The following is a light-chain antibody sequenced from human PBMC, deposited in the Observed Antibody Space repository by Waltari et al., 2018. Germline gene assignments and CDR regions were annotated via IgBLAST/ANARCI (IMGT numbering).Light chain of an antibody. Sequence: VILTLSPATLSLSPGERATLSCRASQSVSSYLAWYQQKPGQAPRLLIYGASSRATGIPDRFSGSGSGTEFTLTISSLEPEDFAVYYCQKYRSAPYSFGQGTKVEIK. V-gene: IGKV3-20*01. J-gene: IGKJ2*03. CDR1: QSVSSY. CDR3: QKYRSAPYS. CDR2: GAS.